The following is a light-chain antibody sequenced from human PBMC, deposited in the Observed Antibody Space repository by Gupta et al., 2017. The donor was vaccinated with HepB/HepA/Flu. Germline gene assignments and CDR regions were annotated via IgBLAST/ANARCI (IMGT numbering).Light chain of an antibody. J-gene: IGKJ4*01. CDR2: NAS. V-gene: IGKV3-11*01. CDR3: QQRSNWPPLT. CDR1: QSVSSY. Sequence: EIVLTQSPATLSLSPGERATLSCRASQSVSSYLAWYQQKPGQAPRLLIYNASNRATGIPARFSGSGSGTDFTLTISSREPEDFGVYYCQQRSNWPPLTFGGGTKVEIK.